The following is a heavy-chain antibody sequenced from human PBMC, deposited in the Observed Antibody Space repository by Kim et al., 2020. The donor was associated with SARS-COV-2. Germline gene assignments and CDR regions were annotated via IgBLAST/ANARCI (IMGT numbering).Heavy chain of an antibody. CDR3: AHRRGLVGAYDY. V-gene: IGHV2-5*01. J-gene: IGHJ4*02. D-gene: IGHD1-26*01. Sequence: RHSPTLKSRLTITKDTSKNQVVLTMTNMDPVDTATYYCAHRRGLVGAYDYWGQGTLVTVSS.